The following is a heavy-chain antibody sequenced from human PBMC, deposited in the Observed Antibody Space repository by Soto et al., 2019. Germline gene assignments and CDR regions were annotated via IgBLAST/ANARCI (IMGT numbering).Heavy chain of an antibody. Sequence: SETLSLTCTVSGGSISSSSYYWSWIRQPPGKGLEWIGDINYSGSTNYNPSLKSRVTISVDTSKNQFSLKLSSVTAADTAVYYCARGWGRIFDYWGQGTLVTVSS. CDR3: ARGWGRIFDY. CDR2: INYSGST. J-gene: IGHJ4*02. CDR1: GGSISSSSYY. D-gene: IGHD7-27*01. V-gene: IGHV4-61*05.